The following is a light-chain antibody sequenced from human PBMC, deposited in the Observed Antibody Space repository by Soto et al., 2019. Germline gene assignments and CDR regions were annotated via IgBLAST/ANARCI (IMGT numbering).Light chain of an antibody. CDR1: QSVSNY. J-gene: IGKJ5*01. CDR3: QQRNNWRDT. V-gene: IGKV3-11*01. Sequence: EIVLTHSPATLSLSPGERATLSCMASQSVSNYLSWYQQKPGLAPRLLMYETSRRATGIPARFSGSGSGTDFTLNISSLEPEDFAVYYCQQRNNWRDTFGQGTRLEI. CDR2: ETS.